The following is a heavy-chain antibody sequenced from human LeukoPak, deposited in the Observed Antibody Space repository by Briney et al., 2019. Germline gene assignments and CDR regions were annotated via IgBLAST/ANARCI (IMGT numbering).Heavy chain of an antibody. V-gene: IGHV3-48*03. CDR3: ARDGEYSGYDCDY. CDR1: GFNFRSYE. J-gene: IGHJ4*02. Sequence: TGRSLRLSCAASGFNFRSYEMNWVRQARGKGLEWVSYISSSGSTIYYADSVKGRFTISRDNAKSSLYLQMNSLRAEDTAVYYCARDGEYSGYDCDYWGQGTLVTVSS. CDR2: ISSSGSTI. D-gene: IGHD5-12*01.